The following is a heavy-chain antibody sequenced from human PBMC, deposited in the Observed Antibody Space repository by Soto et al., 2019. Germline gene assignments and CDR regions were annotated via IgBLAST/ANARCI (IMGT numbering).Heavy chain of an antibody. Sequence: ASVQVSCKASGYTFTSYDINWVRQATGQGLEWMGWMNPNSGNTGYAQKFQGRVTMTRNTSISTAYMELSSLRSEDTAVYYCARRYCSGGSCYFDYWGQGTLVTVSS. D-gene: IGHD2-15*01. CDR2: MNPNSGNT. CDR3: ARRYCSGGSCYFDY. J-gene: IGHJ4*02. CDR1: GYTFTSYD. V-gene: IGHV1-8*01.